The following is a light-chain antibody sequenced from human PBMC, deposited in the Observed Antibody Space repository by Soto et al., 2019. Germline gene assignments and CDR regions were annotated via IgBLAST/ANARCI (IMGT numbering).Light chain of an antibody. CDR3: QKYSSNSRT. Sequence: DIQMTQSPSTLSASVGDRVIITCRASLPISTWLAWYQHKPGTAPKLLIYKASSLESGVPSRFSGSGSGTEFTLTISTLQPDDFATYYCQKYSSNSRTFGQGTKVETK. CDR2: KAS. CDR1: LPISTW. V-gene: IGKV1-5*03. J-gene: IGKJ2*02.